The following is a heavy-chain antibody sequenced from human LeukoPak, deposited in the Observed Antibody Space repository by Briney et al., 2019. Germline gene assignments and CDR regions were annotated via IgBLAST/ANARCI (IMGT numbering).Heavy chain of an antibody. CDR3: AKLHNLNSDY. CDR1: GFTFNNYA. V-gene: IGHV3-23*01. CDR2: ISASGGST. Sequence: GGSLRLSCAASGFTFNNYAMNWVRQAPGKGLEWVSTISASGGSTYYAGSVKGRFTISRDNSRNTLYLQMNSLRAEDTAVYYCAKLHNLNSDYWGQGTLVTVSS. J-gene: IGHJ4*02. D-gene: IGHD1-14*01.